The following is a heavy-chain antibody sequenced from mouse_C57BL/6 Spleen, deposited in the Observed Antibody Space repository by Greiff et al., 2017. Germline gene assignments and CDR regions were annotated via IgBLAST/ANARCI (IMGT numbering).Heavy chain of an antibody. Sequence: EVKLMESGGGLVKPGGSLKLSCAASGFTFSDYGMHWVRQAPEKGLEWVAYISSGSSTIYYADTVKGRCTISRDNAKNTLFLQMTSLRSEDTAMXYCARNWDEDWFAYWGQGTLVTVSA. CDR3: ARNWDEDWFAY. CDR1: GFTFSDYG. D-gene: IGHD4-1*01. CDR2: ISSGSSTI. V-gene: IGHV5-17*01. J-gene: IGHJ3*01.